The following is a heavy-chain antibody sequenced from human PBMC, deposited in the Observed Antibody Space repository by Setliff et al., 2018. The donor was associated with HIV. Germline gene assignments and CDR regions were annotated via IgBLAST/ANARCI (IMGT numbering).Heavy chain of an antibody. J-gene: IGHJ4*02. D-gene: IGHD4-17*01. CDR3: AKGAGFYGDYTFDH. CDR1: GPSINIHY. V-gene: IGHV4-59*11. CDR2: IYSTGST. Sequence: ETLSLTCSVSGPSINIHYWSWIRQSPGKGFEWIGYIYSTGSTNYNPSLQSRVTISMVASRNQFSLKVTSVTAADTAVYYCAKGAGFYGDYTFDHWGQGRQVTVSS.